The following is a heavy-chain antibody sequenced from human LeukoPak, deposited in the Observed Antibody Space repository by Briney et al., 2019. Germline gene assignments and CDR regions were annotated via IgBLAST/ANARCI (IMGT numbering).Heavy chain of an antibody. Sequence: ASVKVSCKASGYTFTGYYMHWVRQAPGQGLEWMGWINPNSGGTNYAQKFQGRVTMTTDTSTSTAYMDLRSLRSDDTAVYYCARVVKSIAARRRTSYYFDYWGQGTLVTVSS. J-gene: IGHJ4*02. CDR2: INPNSGGT. V-gene: IGHV1-2*02. D-gene: IGHD6-6*01. CDR3: ARVVKSIAARRRTSYYFDY. CDR1: GYTFTGYY.